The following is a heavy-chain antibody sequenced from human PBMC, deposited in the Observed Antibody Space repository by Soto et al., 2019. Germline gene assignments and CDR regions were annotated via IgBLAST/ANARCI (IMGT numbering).Heavy chain of an antibody. D-gene: IGHD5-18*01. CDR1: GFTFSTYS. CDR3: ARVRSYSYGQGYGMDV. J-gene: IGHJ6*02. Sequence: GGSLRLSCAASGFTFSTYSMNWVRQAPGKGLEWVSSISSSSGYIYYADSVKGRFTISRDDAKNSLSLQMNSLRAEDTAVYYCARVRSYSYGQGYGMDVWGQVTTVTVSS. CDR2: ISSSSGYI. V-gene: IGHV3-21*01.